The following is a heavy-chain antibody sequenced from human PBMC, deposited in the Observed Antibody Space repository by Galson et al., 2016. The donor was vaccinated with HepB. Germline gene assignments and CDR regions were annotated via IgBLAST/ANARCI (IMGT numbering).Heavy chain of an antibody. CDR3: ARNTPSPGNGAYFDY. V-gene: IGHV3-11*03. CDR2: ISTTSSYA. D-gene: IGHD1-14*01. CDR1: GSTFNCY. Sequence: SLRLSCAASGSTFNCYMSWVRQAPGKGLEWISYISTTSSYALYADSVKGRFTISRDNARNSLYLQMNSLRADDTAVYYCARNTPSPGNGAYFDYWGRGALVTVSS. J-gene: IGHJ4*02.